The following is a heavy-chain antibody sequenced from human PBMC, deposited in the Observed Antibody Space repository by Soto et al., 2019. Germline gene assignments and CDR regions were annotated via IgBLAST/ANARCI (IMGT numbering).Heavy chain of an antibody. Sequence: PGGSLRLSCAASGFTFSSYAMSWVRQAPGKGLEWVSAISGSGGSTYYADSVKGRFTISRDNSKNTLYLQMNSLRAEDTAVYYCAKDILFGHKPRQTNNYDILTGYYPPPYWGQGTLVTVSS. V-gene: IGHV3-23*01. CDR2: ISGSGGST. CDR1: GFTFSSYA. J-gene: IGHJ4*02. CDR3: AKDILFGHKPRQTNNYDILTGYYPPPY. D-gene: IGHD3-9*01.